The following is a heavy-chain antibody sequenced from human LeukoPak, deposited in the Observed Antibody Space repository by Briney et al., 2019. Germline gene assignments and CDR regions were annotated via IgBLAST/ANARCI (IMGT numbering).Heavy chain of an antibody. CDR2: ISAYNGDT. V-gene: IGHV1-18*01. J-gene: IGHJ6*03. Sequence: ASVEVSCKASGYTFTRFGISWVRQAPGQGLEWLGWISAYNGDTESAQKVQGRFTMTTDASTSTAYMEMRSLRSDDTAVYYCARAVSYLSGGYYYYYMDVWGKGTTVAVSS. CDR1: GYTFTRFG. D-gene: IGHD5/OR15-5a*01. CDR3: ARAVSYLSGGYYYYYMDV.